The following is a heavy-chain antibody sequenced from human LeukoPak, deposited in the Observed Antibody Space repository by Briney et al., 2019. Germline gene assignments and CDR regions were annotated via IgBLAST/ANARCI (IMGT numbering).Heavy chain of an antibody. CDR1: GFTFSGSA. D-gene: IGHD3-10*01. CDR3: AKARGNYYGSGSPPFDY. CDR2: IRSKANSYAT. Sequence: GGSLRLSCAASGFTFSGSAMHWVRQASGKGLEWVGRIRSKANSYATAYAASVKGRFTISRDDSKNTAYLQMNSLKTEDTAVYYCAKARGNYYGSGSPPFDYWGQGTLVTVSS. V-gene: IGHV3-73*01. J-gene: IGHJ4*02.